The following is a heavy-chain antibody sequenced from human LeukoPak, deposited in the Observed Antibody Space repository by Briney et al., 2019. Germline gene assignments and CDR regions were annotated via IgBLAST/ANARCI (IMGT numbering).Heavy chain of an antibody. J-gene: IGHJ6*03. V-gene: IGHV4-38-2*01. CDR1: GYSISSGYY. CDR2: SYHSGST. Sequence: PSETLSLTCAVSGYSISSGYYCGWIRQPPGKRLVWFGSSYHSGSTYYNPSPQRRLTISVDKSKNQFSLMLRSVTAADTAVYYCARHLFTTMVRGYYMDVWGKGTTVTVSS. D-gene: IGHD3-10*01. CDR3: ARHLFTTMVRGYYMDV.